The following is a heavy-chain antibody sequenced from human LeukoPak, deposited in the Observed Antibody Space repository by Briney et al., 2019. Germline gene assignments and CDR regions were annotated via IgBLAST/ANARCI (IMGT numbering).Heavy chain of an antibody. V-gene: IGHV4-39*07. D-gene: IGHD3-10*01. CDR3: ARGAGIITMVRGYWFDP. CDR2: VYHSGST. Sequence: KPSETLSLTCTVSAGSINSGSYYWGWIRQPPGKGLEWIGSVYHSGSTNYNPSLKSRVTISVDKSKNQFSLKLSSVTAADTAVYYCARGAGIITMVRGYWFDPWGQGTLVTVSS. J-gene: IGHJ5*02. CDR1: AGSINSGSYY.